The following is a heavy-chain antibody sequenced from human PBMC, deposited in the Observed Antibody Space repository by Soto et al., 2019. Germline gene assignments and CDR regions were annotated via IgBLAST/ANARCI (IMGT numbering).Heavy chain of an antibody. Sequence: SETLSLTCSVSGGSVSSDGSYWAWIRQHPGEGLEWLGHIYHSGTTYYSPSLQSRLIISVDTSKNQFALRLSSVTAADTALYFSARLRRVHDSSGYYRRYCDYLGKGTRGTVAS. CDR3: ARLRRVHDSSGYYRRYCDY. V-gene: IGHV4-31*03. CDR2: IYHSGTT. D-gene: IGHD3-22*01. CDR1: GGSVSSDGSY. J-gene: IGHJ4*02.